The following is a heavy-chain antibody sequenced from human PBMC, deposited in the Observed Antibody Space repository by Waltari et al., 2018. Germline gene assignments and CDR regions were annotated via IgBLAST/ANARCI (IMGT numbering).Heavy chain of an antibody. D-gene: IGHD6-13*01. J-gene: IGHJ4*02. V-gene: IGHV4-39*01. CDR3: ATLGETGSSSWIVDY. Sequence: QLQLQESGPGLVKPSATLSLTCTVSGGSLSSSSYYRGWILQPSGKGLEWIGSIYYSGSTYYNPSLKSRVTISVDTSKNQFSLKLSSVTAADTAVYYCATLGETGSSSWIVDYWGQGTLVTVSS. CDR1: GGSLSSSSYY. CDR2: IYYSGST.